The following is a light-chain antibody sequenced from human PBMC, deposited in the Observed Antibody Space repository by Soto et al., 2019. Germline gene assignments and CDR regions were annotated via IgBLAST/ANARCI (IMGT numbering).Light chain of an antibody. J-gene: IGKJ2*01. V-gene: IGKV1-5*03. CDR1: QSITNC. CDR3: QQHNPYSPYT. Sequence: DIQMTQSPSTLSASVGDRVTITCRASQSITNCLAGYQQKPGKAPKLLIFDASSLRSGVPSRFSGSGSGTEFTLTSSSLQPEDFATYYCQQHNPYSPYTFGQGTKLEIK. CDR2: DAS.